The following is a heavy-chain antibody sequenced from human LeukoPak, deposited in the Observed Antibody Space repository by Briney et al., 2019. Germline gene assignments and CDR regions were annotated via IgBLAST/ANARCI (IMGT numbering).Heavy chain of an antibody. D-gene: IGHD4-17*01. CDR2: IYYSGST. Sequence: SETLSLTCTVSGGSISSYYWSWTRQPPGKGLEWIGYIYYSGSTNYNPSLKSRVTISVDTSKNQFSLKLSSVTAADTAVYYCARTDSLGTTGFDYWGQGTLVTVSS. CDR3: ARTDSLGTTGFDY. J-gene: IGHJ4*02. CDR1: GGSISSYY. V-gene: IGHV4-59*08.